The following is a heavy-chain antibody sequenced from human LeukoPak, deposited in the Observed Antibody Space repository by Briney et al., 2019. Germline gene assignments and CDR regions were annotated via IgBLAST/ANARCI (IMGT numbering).Heavy chain of an antibody. CDR1: GYTFTNYW. Sequence: GESLKISCTGSGYTFTNYWIGWVRQMPGKGLEWMGIIYPGDSDTRYSPSFQGQVTMSADKSISTAYLQWSGLKASDTAMYYCARLRGDSSGYYYRGAFDIWGQGTMVTVSS. J-gene: IGHJ3*02. D-gene: IGHD3-22*01. V-gene: IGHV5-51*01. CDR2: IYPGDSDT. CDR3: ARLRGDSSGYYYRGAFDI.